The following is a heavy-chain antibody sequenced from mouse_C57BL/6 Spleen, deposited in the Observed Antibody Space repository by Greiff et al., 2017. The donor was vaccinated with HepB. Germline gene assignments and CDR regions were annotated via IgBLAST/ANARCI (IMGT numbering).Heavy chain of an antibody. CDR2: IDPETGGT. J-gene: IGHJ4*01. CDR3: TRATTVVGDAMDY. D-gene: IGHD1-1*01. Sequence: QVQLQQSGAELVRPGASVTLSCKASGYTFTDYEMHWVKQTPVHGLEWIGAIDPETGGTAYNQKFKGKAILTADKSSSTAYMELRSLTSEDSAVYYCTRATTVVGDAMDYWGQGTSVTVSS. CDR1: GYTFTDYE. V-gene: IGHV1-15*01.